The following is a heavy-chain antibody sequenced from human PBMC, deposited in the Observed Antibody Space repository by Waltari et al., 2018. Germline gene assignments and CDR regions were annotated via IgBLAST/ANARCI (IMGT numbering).Heavy chain of an antibody. CDR3: ARSLVVPAAIPVNFDY. J-gene: IGHJ4*02. CDR1: GGTFSRYA. V-gene: IGHV1-69*01. D-gene: IGHD2-2*02. CDR2: IIPIFGTA. Sequence: QVQLVQSGAEVTKPGSSVTVSCKASGGTFSRYAISWVRQAPGQGLEWMGGIIPIFGTANYAQKFQGRVTITADESTSTAYMELSSLRSEDTAVYYCARSLVVPAAIPVNFDYWGQGTLVTVSS.